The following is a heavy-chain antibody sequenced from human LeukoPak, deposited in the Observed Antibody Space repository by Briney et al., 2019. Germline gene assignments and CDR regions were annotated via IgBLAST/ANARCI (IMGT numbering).Heavy chain of an antibody. V-gene: IGHV1-2*02. Sequence: ASVKVSCKTSGYTFTGHYIHWVRQAPGQGLEWMGWINPNNGGTSYAQKFQGRVSLTRDTSISTAYMEVSGLRADDSALYYCARDRVPFYSSTFKDYYLQYGLDVWGQGTTVTVS. D-gene: IGHD6-19*01. CDR3: ARDRVPFYSSTFKDYYLQYGLDV. CDR1: GYTFTGHY. CDR2: INPNNGGT. J-gene: IGHJ6*02.